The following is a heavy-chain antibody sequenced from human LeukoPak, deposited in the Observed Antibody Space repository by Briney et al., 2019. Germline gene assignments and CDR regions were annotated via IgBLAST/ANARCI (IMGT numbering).Heavy chain of an antibody. J-gene: IGHJ6*02. D-gene: IGHD1-26*01. CDR2: LQSDGTP. V-gene: IGHV3-53*01. CDR1: GFTVRSDD. CDR3: AKPYGSLSRGGLDV. Sequence: GGSLRLSCAAFGFTVRSDDMNWVRQAPGKGLEWVSILQSDGTPSYAGSVKGRFTISRDNSKNTLYLQMNSLRAEDTAVYYCAKPYGSLSRGGLDVWGQGTTVIISS.